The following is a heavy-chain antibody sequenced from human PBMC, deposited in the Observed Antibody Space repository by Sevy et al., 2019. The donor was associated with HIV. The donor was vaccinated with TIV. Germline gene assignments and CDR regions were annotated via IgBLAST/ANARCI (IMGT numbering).Heavy chain of an antibody. D-gene: IGHD2-21*02. CDR2: INPTGGHT. Sequence: ASVKVSCRASAYSFTLYYMNWVRQAPGQGLEWMGLINPTGGHTSDAQRFQGRLPMTRDTSTTTFYMELSSLTYEDTAVYYCAVSQSCGGDCYYFDSWGQGTLVTVSS. J-gene: IGHJ4*02. CDR3: AVSQSCGGDCYYFDS. CDR1: AYSFTLYY. V-gene: IGHV1-46*01.